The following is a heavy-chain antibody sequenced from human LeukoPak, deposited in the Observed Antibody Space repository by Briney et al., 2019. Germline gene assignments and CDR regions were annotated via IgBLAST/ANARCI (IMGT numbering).Heavy chain of an antibody. J-gene: IGHJ4*02. CDR1: GFTFSDYT. Sequence: PGGSLRLSCAASGFTFSDYTMNWVRQAPGKGLVWVSRINSDGSSTSYADSVKGRFTISRDNAKNTLYLQMNSLRAEDTAVYYCARPRLTVTRGYFDYWGQGTLVTVSS. CDR2: INSDGSST. V-gene: IGHV3-74*01. D-gene: IGHD4-17*01. CDR3: ARPRLTVTRGYFDY.